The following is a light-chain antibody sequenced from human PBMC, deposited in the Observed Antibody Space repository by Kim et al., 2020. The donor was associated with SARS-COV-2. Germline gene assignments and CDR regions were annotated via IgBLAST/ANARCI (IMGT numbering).Light chain of an antibody. Sequence: GDRVTITCRASQSISIWLAWYQQKPGKAPNLLIYDASNLESGVPSRFSGRGSGTEFTLTISSLQPDDFATYYCQEYKSNSWTFGQGTKVDIK. V-gene: IGKV1-5*01. CDR1: QSISIW. J-gene: IGKJ1*01. CDR3: QEYKSNSWT. CDR2: DAS.